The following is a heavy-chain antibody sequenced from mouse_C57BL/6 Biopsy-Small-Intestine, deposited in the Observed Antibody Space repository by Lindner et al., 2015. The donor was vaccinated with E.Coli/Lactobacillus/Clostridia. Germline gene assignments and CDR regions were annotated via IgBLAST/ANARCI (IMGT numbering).Heavy chain of an antibody. CDR1: GGTFSNYA. Sequence: SVKVSCKASGGTFSNYAVSWVRQAPGQGLEWMGWISTSNGYTNYAQNLQGRVTVTTDTSTTTAYMELRSLTSDDTAMYYCARGSSSVVGFDFWGQGTLVTVSS. V-gene: IGHV1-59*01. CDR3: ARGSSSVVGFDF. J-gene: IGHJ4*01. D-gene: IGHD3-1*01. CDR2: ISTSNGYT.